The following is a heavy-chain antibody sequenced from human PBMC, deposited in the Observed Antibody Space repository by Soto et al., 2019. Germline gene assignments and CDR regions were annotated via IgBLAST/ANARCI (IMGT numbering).Heavy chain of an antibody. Sequence: SETLSLTCTVSGGSISSYYWSWIRQPPGKGLEWIGYIYYSGSTNYNPSLKSRVTISVDTSKNQFSLKLSSVTAADTAVYYCARRASAGKPYYYYYMDFWGKGTTVTVSS. CDR1: GGSISSYY. CDR3: ARRASAGKPYYYYYMDF. CDR2: IYYSGST. D-gene: IGHD6-13*01. J-gene: IGHJ6*03. V-gene: IGHV4-59*08.